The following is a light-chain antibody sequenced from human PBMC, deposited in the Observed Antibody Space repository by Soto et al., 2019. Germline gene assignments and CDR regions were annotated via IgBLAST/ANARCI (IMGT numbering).Light chain of an antibody. CDR2: EVS. CDR3: SSYAGSNNLV. V-gene: IGLV2-8*01. Sequence: QSALTQPPSASGSPGQSVTISCTGNSSDVGGYNYVSWYQQHPGKAPKLMIYEVSKRPSGVPDRFSGSKSSNTASLTVSGLQAEDEADYYCSSYAGSNNLVFGGGTKVTVL. CDR1: SSDVGGYNY. J-gene: IGLJ2*01.